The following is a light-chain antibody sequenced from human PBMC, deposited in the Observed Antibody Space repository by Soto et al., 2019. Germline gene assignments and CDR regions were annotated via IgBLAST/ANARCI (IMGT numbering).Light chain of an antibody. CDR3: QQYTNWRT. Sequence: EIVMTQSPATLSVSPGERATLSCRASQSLSSNLAWYQQKPGQAPRLIIYDASTRATGIPARFSGSGSGTEFTLTITSLQSEDVAVYYCQQYTNWRTFGQGTKVDIK. J-gene: IGKJ1*01. CDR1: QSLSSN. CDR2: DAS. V-gene: IGKV3-15*01.